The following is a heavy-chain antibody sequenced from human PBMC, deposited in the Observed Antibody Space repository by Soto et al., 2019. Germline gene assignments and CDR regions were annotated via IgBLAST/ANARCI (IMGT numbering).Heavy chain of an antibody. CDR1: GGTFSSYA. J-gene: IGHJ4*02. V-gene: IGHV1-69*01. CDR2: IIPIFGTA. Sequence: QVQLVQSGAEVKKPGSSVKVSCKASGGTFSSYAISWVRQAPGQGLEWMGGIIPIFGTANYAQKFQGRVTITADESTSTAYMELSSLRSEDTAVYYCARGRVGSQYSSSWYGVDYWGQGTLVTVSS. D-gene: IGHD6-13*01. CDR3: ARGRVGSQYSSSWYGVDY.